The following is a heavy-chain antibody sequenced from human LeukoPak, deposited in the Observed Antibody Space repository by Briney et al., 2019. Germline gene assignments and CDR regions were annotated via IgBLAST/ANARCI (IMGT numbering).Heavy chain of an antibody. V-gene: IGHV3-66*01. CDR3: ATERPGSRTLDS. J-gene: IGHJ4*02. D-gene: IGHD1-14*01. CDR1: GFIVSGNH. CDR2: VYSVGAT. Sequence: GGSLRLSCAASGFIVSGNHMNWVRLAPGKGLEWVSIVYSVGATYYEDSVKGRFTISRDDSKNIVYPQMNNLRSEDTAVYFCATERPGSRTLDSWGQGTLVTVSS.